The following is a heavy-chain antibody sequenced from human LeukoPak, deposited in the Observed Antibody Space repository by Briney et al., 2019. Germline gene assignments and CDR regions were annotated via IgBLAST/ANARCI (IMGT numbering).Heavy chain of an antibody. V-gene: IGHV3-30*02. CDR1: GFTLTTYG. D-gene: IGHD2-15*01. Sequence: PGGSLRLSCAASGFTLTTYGVYWVRQAPGEGREGVAFIPSDGNNKQYADSVKGRVTIFRDNSNNTLYLQMNSLVTEDTAVYYCAKARSGGSWTFDIWGQGTMVIVSS. CDR2: IPSDGNNK. CDR3: AKARSGGSWTFDI. J-gene: IGHJ3*02.